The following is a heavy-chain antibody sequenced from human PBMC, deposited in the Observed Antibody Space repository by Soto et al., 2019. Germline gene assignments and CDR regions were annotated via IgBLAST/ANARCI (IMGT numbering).Heavy chain of an antibody. D-gene: IGHD6-19*01. CDR3: AQAGGSGSDY. CDR2: VSYDGSNI. J-gene: IGHJ4*02. CDR1: GFTFSSYA. Sequence: GGSLRLSCAASGFTFSSYAMHWVRQAPGKGLEWVIIVSYDGSNIYYADSVKGRFTVSRDNSKNTLYLQMNSLRVEDTAVYYCAQAGGSGSDYWGQGTLVTVSS. V-gene: IGHV3-30*18.